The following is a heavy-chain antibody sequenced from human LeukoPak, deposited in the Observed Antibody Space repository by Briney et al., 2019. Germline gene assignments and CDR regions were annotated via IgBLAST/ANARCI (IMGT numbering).Heavy chain of an antibody. Sequence: GGSLRLSCAASGFNFGSYSITWFRQAPGKGLEWVSVMSADIATTFYADSVKVRFTISRDNAKNTVFLQMSSLRAEDTALYYCARKSASGNYPLDYWGQGTLVTVSS. V-gene: IGHV3-23*01. CDR2: MSADIATT. CDR3: ARKSASGNYPLDY. CDR1: GFNFGSYS. D-gene: IGHD3-10*01. J-gene: IGHJ4*02.